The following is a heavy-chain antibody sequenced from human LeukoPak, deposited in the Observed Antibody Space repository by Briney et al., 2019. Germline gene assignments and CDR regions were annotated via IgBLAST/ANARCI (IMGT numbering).Heavy chain of an antibody. J-gene: IGHJ6*02. CDR1: GFTFDDYA. CDR2: ISWNSGSI. Sequence: GGSLRLSCAAAGFTFDDYAMHWVRQAPGKGLEWVSGISWNSGSIGYADSVKGRFTISRDKAKNSLYLQMNSLRAEDTALYYCAKDMSSRWYSPLHHGYYYGMDVWGPGTTVTVSS. V-gene: IGHV3-9*01. CDR3: AKDMSSRWYSPLHHGYYYGMDV. D-gene: IGHD6-19*01.